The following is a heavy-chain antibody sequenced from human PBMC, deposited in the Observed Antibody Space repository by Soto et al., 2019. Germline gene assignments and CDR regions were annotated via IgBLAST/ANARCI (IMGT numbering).Heavy chain of an antibody. Sequence: QLQLQESGSGLVKPSQTLSLTCAVSGGSISSGGYAWSWIRQPPGKGLEWIGYIYHSGSTYYNPSLKRRVTISVGRSKNQFALKLSSVTAADTAVYRCARGGGYTFDYWGQGTLVTVSS. CDR2: IYHSGST. CDR1: GGSISSGGYA. CDR3: ARGGGYTFDY. J-gene: IGHJ4*02. V-gene: IGHV4-30-2*01. D-gene: IGHD3-16*01.